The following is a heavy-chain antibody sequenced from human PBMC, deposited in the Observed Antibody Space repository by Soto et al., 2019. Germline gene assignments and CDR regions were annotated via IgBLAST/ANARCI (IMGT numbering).Heavy chain of an antibody. CDR2: ISAYNGNT. V-gene: IGHV1-18*01. CDR1: GYTFTSDG. J-gene: IGHJ4*02. D-gene: IGHD6-19*01. Sequence: ASVKGSCKASGYTFTSDGIGWVRQAPGQGLEWMGWISAYNGNTNYAQKLQGRVTMTTDTSTSTAYMELRSLRSDDTAVYYCARDGIAVAGYYFDYWGQGTLVTVSS. CDR3: ARDGIAVAGYYFDY.